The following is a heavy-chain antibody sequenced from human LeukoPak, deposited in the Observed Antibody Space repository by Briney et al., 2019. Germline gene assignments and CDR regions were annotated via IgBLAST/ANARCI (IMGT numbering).Heavy chain of an antibody. V-gene: IGHV3-23*01. CDR2: INGSGGSA. CDR3: AKGHRSSGSYYFDY. J-gene: IGHJ4*02. Sequence: PGGSLRLSCAASGFTFSSYGMNWVRQAPGKGLEWVSGINGSGGSAYYADSVKGRFTISRDNSKNTLYLQMNSLRAEDTAVYYCAKGHRSSGSYYFDYWGQGTLVTVSS. D-gene: IGHD6-19*01. CDR1: GFTFSSYG.